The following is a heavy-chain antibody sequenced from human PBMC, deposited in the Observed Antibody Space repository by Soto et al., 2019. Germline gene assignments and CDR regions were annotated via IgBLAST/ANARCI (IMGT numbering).Heavy chain of an antibody. D-gene: IGHD3-10*01. V-gene: IGHV1-69*02. CDR2: INPILSVS. CDR3: ATNSGSGYRAFDS. CDR1: GDTFSFYS. Sequence: QVQLVQSGAEVQKPGSSVKVSCKASGDTFSFYSINWVRQAPGLGLEWMGRINPILSVSNYAQTFQGRVTITAGPSPRTADRELRSLSSEDTAMYHCATNSGSGYRAFDSWGQGALGTVSS. J-gene: IGHJ4*02.